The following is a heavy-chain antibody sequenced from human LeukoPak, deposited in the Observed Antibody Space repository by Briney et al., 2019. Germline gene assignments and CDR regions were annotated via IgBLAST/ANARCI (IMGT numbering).Heavy chain of an antibody. CDR1: AYTFTIYS. CDR3: ARDVTVAAYYFDY. Sequence: ASVTVSCKTSAYTFTIYSMHWVRQAPGQGLEWMGIIDPSGGSTSYAQKFQGRVSMTRDTSTSTVYMQLSSLRSDDTALYYCARDVTVAAYYFDYWGQGTLVTVSS. D-gene: IGHD6-25*01. CDR2: IDPSGGST. J-gene: IGHJ4*02. V-gene: IGHV1-46*01.